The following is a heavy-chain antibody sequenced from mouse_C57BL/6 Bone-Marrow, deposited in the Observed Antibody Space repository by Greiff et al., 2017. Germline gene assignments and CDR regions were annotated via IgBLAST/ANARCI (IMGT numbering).Heavy chain of an antibody. CDR3: AREGYYVYYYAMDY. Sequence: QVQLQQPGAELVKPGASVKLSCKASGYTFPSYWMQWVKQRPGQGLEWIGEIDPSDSYTNYNQKFKGKATLTVDTSSSSAYMQLSSLTSEDSAVYSWAREGYYVYYYAMDYWGQGTSVTVSS. V-gene: IGHV1-50*01. CDR1: GYTFPSYW. CDR2: IDPSDSYT. D-gene: IGHD2-3*01. J-gene: IGHJ4*01.